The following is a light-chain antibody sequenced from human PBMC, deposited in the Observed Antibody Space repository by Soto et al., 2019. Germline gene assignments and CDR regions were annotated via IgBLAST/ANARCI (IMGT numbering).Light chain of an antibody. J-gene: IGLJ3*02. CDR3: SSYTRSSTWV. CDR1: SSDVGGYDY. CDR2: EVI. V-gene: IGLV2-14*01. Sequence: QSVLTQPASVSGSPGQSITISCTGTSSDVGGYDYVSWYQQHPGKAPKVMIYEVIHRPSGVSNRFSGSKSGNTASLTISGLQAEDEADYYCSSYTRSSTWVFGGGTKVTVL.